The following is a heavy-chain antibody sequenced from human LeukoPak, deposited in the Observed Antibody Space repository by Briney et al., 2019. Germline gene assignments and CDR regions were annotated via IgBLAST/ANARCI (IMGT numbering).Heavy chain of an antibody. D-gene: IGHD1-1*01. Sequence: SETLSLTCTVSGGSISSYYWSWIRQPPGKGLEWIGYIYYSGTTKYNPSLKSRVTISVDTSKNRFSLKLSSVTAADTAVYYCARQRWNDVHFDYWGQGTLVTVSS. CDR3: ARQRWNDVHFDY. CDR2: IYYSGTT. V-gene: IGHV4-59*08. CDR1: GGSISSYY. J-gene: IGHJ4*02.